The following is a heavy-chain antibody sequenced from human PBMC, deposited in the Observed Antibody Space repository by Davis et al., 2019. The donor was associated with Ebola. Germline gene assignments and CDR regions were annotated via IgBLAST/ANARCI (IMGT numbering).Heavy chain of an antibody. D-gene: IGHD2-2*01. J-gene: IGHJ6*02. Sequence: GESLKISCAASGFTFSDYGMHWVRQAPGKGLEWVAIIWYDGSNTYYADSVKGRLTISRDNSKNTVYLQMNSLRAEDTAVYYCARDLGDIVVVPAAMGYGMDVWGQGTTVTVSS. CDR1: GFTFSDYG. CDR3: ARDLGDIVVVPAAMGYGMDV. CDR2: IWYDGSNT. V-gene: IGHV3-33*01.